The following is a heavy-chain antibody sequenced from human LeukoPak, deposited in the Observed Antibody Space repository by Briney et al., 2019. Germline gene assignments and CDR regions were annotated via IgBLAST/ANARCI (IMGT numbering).Heavy chain of an antibody. V-gene: IGHV1-69*13. CDR3: ASPSSWYAYYFDY. D-gene: IGHD6-13*01. CDR1: GGTFSSYA. Sequence: GASVKVSCKASGGTFSSYAISWVRQAPGQGLEWMGGIIPIFGTANYAQKFQGRVTITADESTSTAYMELSSLRSEDTAVYYCASPSSWYAYYFDYWGQGTLVTVSS. J-gene: IGHJ4*02. CDR2: IIPIFGTA.